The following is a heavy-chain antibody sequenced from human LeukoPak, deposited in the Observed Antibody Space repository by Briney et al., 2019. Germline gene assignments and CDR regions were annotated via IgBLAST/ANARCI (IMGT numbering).Heavy chain of an antibody. CDR2: TYYRSKWYY. D-gene: IGHD3-22*01. CDR1: GDSVSSNSAA. V-gene: IGHV6-1*01. CDR3: ARGVGDYYDSIVPHFQH. Sequence: SQTLSLTCAISGDSVSSNSAAWNWIRQSPSRGLEWLGRTYYRSKWYYDYAVSVRSRITINPDTSRNQFSLKLSSVTAADTAVYYCARGVGDYYDSIVPHFQHWGQGTLVTVSS. J-gene: IGHJ1*01.